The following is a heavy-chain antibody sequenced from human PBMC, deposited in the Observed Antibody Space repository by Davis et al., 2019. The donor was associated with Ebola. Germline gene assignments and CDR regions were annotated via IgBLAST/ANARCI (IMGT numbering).Heavy chain of an antibody. CDR3: AKVRWEVTTYYYYYGMDV. CDR2: ISYDGSNK. D-gene: IGHD4-17*01. V-gene: IGHV3-30*18. CDR1: GFTFSSYG. J-gene: IGHJ6*02. Sequence: GESLKISCAASGFTFSSYGMHWVRQAPGKGLEWVAVISYDGSNKYYADSVKGRFTISRDNSKNTLYLQMNSLRAEDTAVYYCAKVRWEVTTYYYYYGMDVWGQGTTVTVSS.